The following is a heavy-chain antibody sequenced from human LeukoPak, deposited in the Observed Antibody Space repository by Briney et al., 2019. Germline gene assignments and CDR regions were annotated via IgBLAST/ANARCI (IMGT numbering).Heavy chain of an antibody. V-gene: IGHV1-69*13. Sequence: ASVKVSCKASGGTFSSYAISWVRQAPGQGLEWMGGIIPIFGTANYAQKFQGRVTITADESTSTAYMELSSLRSVDTAVYYCARDYVDDIPMIKDYWGQGTLVTVSS. CDR1: GGTFSSYA. CDR2: IIPIFGTA. CDR3: ARDYVDDIPMIKDY. D-gene: IGHD2-8*01. J-gene: IGHJ4*02.